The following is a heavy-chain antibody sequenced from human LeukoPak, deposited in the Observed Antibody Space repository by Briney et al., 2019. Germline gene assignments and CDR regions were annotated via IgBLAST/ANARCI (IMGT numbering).Heavy chain of an antibody. CDR3: ARDVQPYFDY. CDR1: GYSISSGYY. CDR2: IYHSGST. D-gene: IGHD1-14*01. J-gene: IGHJ4*02. V-gene: IGHV4-38-2*02. Sequence: SETLSLTCTVSGYSISSGYYWGWIRPPPGKGLEWIGSIYHSGSTYYNPSLKSRVTISVDTSKNQFSLKLSSVTAADTAVYYCARDVQPYFDYWGQGTLVTVSS.